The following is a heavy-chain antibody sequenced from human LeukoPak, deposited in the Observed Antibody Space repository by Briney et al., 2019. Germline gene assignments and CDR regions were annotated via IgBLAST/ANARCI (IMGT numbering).Heavy chain of an antibody. D-gene: IGHD1-26*01. CDR3: ARGGASSIPLDY. CDR2: ISNSGST. J-gene: IGHJ4*02. CDR1: GGSTSSSNSY. V-gene: IGHV4-61*01. Sequence: SETLSLTCTVSGGSTSSSNSYWSWIRQPPGKGPEWIGHISNSGSTYYSPSLSSRVTISLDTSKNQFSLKLRSVTAADTAVYYCARGGASSIPLDYWGRGTLVTVSS.